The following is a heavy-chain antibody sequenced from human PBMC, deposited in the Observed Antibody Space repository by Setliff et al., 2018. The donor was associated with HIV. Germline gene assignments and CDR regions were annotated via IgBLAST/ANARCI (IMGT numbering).Heavy chain of an antibody. V-gene: IGHV4-59*08. CDR3: ARPPDDSRSFAWFDA. Sequence: PSETLSLTCTVSGGSISGFYWSWIRQPPGNGLEWIGWIYDSGTTKYNPSLKSRATISLETSKMQFSLKLNSVSAADAAVYYCARPPDDSRSFAWFDAWGQGTLVTVSS. CDR2: IYDSGTT. J-gene: IGHJ5*02. CDR1: GGSISGFY. D-gene: IGHD3-3*02.